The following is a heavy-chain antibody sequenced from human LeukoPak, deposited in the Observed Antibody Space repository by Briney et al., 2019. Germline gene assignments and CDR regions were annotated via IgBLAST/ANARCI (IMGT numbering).Heavy chain of an antibody. V-gene: IGHV4-34*01. J-gene: IGHJ5*02. CDR1: GGSFSGYY. D-gene: IGHD4-11*01. CDR3: ASITVENWFDP. Sequence: SETLSLTCAVYGGSFSGYYWSWIRQPPGKGLEGIGEINHSGSTNYNPSLKSRVTISVDTSKNQFSLKLSSVTAADTAVYYCASITVENWFDPWGQGTLVTVSS. CDR2: INHSGST.